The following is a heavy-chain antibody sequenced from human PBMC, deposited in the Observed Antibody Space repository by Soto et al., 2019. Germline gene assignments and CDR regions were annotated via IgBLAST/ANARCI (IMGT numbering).Heavy chain of an antibody. CDR1: GFTFSSYG. Sequence: GGSLRLSCAASGFTFSSYGMHWVRQAPGKGLEWVAVISYDGSNKYYADSVKGRFTIPRDNSKNTLYLQMNSLRAEDTAVYYCAKDGCEVSTIWRPARGSCYYYYGMDVWGQGTTVTVSS. J-gene: IGHJ6*02. V-gene: IGHV3-30*18. D-gene: IGHD2-15*01. CDR3: AKDGCEVSTIWRPARGSCYYYYGMDV. CDR2: ISYDGSNK.